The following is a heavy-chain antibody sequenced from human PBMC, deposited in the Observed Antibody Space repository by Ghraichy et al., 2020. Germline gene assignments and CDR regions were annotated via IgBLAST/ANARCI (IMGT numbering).Heavy chain of an antibody. CDR3: ARAFTGTHFDY. CDR2: IYHSGST. CDR1: GGSISNYW. D-gene: IGHD2-8*02. V-gene: IGHV4-59*01. J-gene: IGHJ4*02. Sequence: SETLSLTCAVSGGSISNYWWSWIRQPPGKGLEWIGSIYHSGSTNYNPSLKTRVTISVDTSKSQFSPNLSSLTAADTAVYYWARAFTGTHFDYWGQGTLVTVSS.